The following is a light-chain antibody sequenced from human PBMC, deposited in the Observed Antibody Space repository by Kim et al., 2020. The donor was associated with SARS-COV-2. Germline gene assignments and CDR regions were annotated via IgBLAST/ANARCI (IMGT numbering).Light chain of an antibody. Sequence: SVGDGATIPCRAGQGFSNDLAWNQQKPGKVPKLLIYAASTLQSGVPSRFSGSGSGTDFTLTISSLQPEDVATYYCQKYNSAPRTFGQGTKVDIK. CDR3: QKYNSAPRT. V-gene: IGKV1-27*01. CDR1: QGFSND. J-gene: IGKJ1*01. CDR2: AAS.